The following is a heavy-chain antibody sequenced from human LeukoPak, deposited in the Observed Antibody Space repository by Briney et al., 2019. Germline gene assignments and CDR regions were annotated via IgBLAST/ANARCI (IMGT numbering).Heavy chain of an antibody. J-gene: IGHJ5*02. D-gene: IGHD6-13*01. Sequence: GGSLRLSCAASGFTFSSYSMNWVRQAPGKGLEWVAVISYDGSNKYFADSVKGRFTISRDNSKNTLYLQMNSLRAEDTAVYYCAKGYSSTLAGYNWFDPWGQGTLVTVSS. CDR2: ISYDGSNK. CDR1: GFTFSSYS. V-gene: IGHV3-30*18. CDR3: AKGYSSTLAGYNWFDP.